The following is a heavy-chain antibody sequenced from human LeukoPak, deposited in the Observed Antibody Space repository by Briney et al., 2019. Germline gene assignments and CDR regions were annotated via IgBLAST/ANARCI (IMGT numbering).Heavy chain of an antibody. Sequence: GGSLRLSCAASGFSFSTDWMSWVRQAPGKGLEWVANIKQDGGEKYYVDSVKGRFTISRDNAKNSLYLQMNSLRAEDTAVYYCARDYGSGSYYRSEPDYWGQGTLVTVSS. CDR1: GFSFSTDW. CDR3: ARDYGSGSYYRSEPDY. D-gene: IGHD3-10*01. CDR2: IKQDGGEK. V-gene: IGHV3-7*01. J-gene: IGHJ4*02.